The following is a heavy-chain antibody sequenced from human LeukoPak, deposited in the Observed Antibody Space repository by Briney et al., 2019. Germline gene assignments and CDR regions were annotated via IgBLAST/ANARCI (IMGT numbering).Heavy chain of an antibody. CDR3: AKDHSAYYYGMDV. Sequence: PGRSLRLSCAASGFTFSSYGMHWVRQAPGKGLEWVAVISYDGSNKYYADSVKGRFTISRDNSKNTLYLQMNSLRAEDTAVYYCAKDHSAYYYGMDVWGQGTTVTVSS. V-gene: IGHV3-30*18. J-gene: IGHJ6*02. D-gene: IGHD1-26*01. CDR2: ISYDGSNK. CDR1: GFTFSSYG.